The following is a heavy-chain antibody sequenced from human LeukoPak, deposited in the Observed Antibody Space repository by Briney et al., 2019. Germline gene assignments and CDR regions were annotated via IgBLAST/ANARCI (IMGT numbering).Heavy chain of an antibody. CDR2: IYTSRST. CDR3: ASDHSGWLGLGY. V-gene: IGHV4-61*02. CDR1: GGSISSGSYY. D-gene: IGHD6-19*01. J-gene: IGHJ4*02. Sequence: SETLSLTCTVSGGSISSGSYYWSWIRQPAGKGLEWIGRIYTSRSTNYNPSLKSRVTISVDTSKNQFSLKLSSVTAADTGVYYCASDHSGWLGLGYWGQGTLVSVSS.